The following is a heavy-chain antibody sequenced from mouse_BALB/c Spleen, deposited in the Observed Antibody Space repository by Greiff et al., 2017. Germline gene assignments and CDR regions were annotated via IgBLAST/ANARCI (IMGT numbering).Heavy chain of an antibody. V-gene: IGHV5-12-2*01. CDR1: GFTFSSYT. CDR3: ARKSSYGDYYAMDY. J-gene: IGHJ4*01. Sequence: EVMLVESGGGLVQPGGSLKLSCAASGFTFSSYTMSWVRQTPEKRLEWVAYISNGGGSTYYPDTVKGRFTISRDNAKNTLYLQMSSLKSEDTAMYYCARKSSYGDYYAMDYWGQGTSVTVSS. CDR2: ISNGGGST. D-gene: IGHD1-1*01.